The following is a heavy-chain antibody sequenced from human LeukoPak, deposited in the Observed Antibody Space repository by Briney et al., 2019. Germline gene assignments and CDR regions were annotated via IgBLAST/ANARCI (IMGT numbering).Heavy chain of an antibody. D-gene: IGHD6-13*01. CDR3: ARDLAAAGTEWFDP. CDR1: GFTFSSYS. Sequence: KSGGSLRLSCAASGFTFSSYSMNWVRQAPGKGLEWVSSISSSSSYIYYADSVKGRFTISRDNAKHSLYLQMNSLRAEDTAVYCCARDLAAAGTEWFDPWGQGNLVTVSS. J-gene: IGHJ5*02. V-gene: IGHV3-21*01. CDR2: ISSSSSYI.